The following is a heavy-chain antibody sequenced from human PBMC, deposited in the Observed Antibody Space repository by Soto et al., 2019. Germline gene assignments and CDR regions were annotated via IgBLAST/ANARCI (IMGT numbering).Heavy chain of an antibody. CDR1: GGSFSGYY. CDR2: INHSGST. V-gene: IGHV4-34*01. Sequence: SETLSLTCAVYGGSFSGYYWSWIRQPPGKGPEWIGEINHSGSTNYNPSLKSRVTISVDTSKNQFSLKLSSVTAADTAVYYCARAYSLWSTFGYYFDYWGQGTLVTVSS. D-gene: IGHD3-10*01. CDR3: ARAYSLWSTFGYYFDY. J-gene: IGHJ4*02.